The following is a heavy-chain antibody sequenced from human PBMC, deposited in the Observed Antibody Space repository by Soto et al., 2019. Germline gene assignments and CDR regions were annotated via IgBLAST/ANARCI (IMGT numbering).Heavy chain of an antibody. CDR3: RIAAAGREVWFDP. CDR2: MNPNSGNT. D-gene: IGHD6-13*01. J-gene: IGHJ5*02. V-gene: IGHV1-8*01. Sequence: GASVEVSCKXSGYTFTSYDINWVRQATGQGLEWMGWMNPNSGNTGYAQKFQGRVTMTRNTSISTAYMELSSLRSEDTAVYYCRIAAAGREVWFDPWGQGTLVTVSS. CDR1: GYTFTSYD.